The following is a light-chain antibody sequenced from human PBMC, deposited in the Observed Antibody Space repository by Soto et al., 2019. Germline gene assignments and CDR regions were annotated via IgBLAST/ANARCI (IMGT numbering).Light chain of an antibody. Sequence: QSALTQPASVSGSPGQSITISCTGNSSDVGGYNYVSWYQQYPGKAPKVMIYEVSNRPSGVSNRFSGSKSGNTASLTISGLQAEDEADYYCSSYTSSSTWVFGGGTKLTVL. V-gene: IGLV2-14*01. J-gene: IGLJ3*02. CDR1: SSDVGGYNY. CDR2: EVS. CDR3: SSYTSSSTWV.